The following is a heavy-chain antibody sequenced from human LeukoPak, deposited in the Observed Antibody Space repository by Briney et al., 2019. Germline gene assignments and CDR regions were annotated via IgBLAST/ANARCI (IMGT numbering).Heavy chain of an antibody. CDR2: ISAYNGNT. J-gene: IGHJ4*02. CDR1: GYTFTSYG. Sequence: ASVKVSCKASGYTFTSYGISWVRQAPGQGLEWMGWISAYNGNTKYAQKLQGRVTMTTDTSTSTAYMELRSLRSEDTAVYYCARTDRGRATLDYWGRGTLVTVSS. V-gene: IGHV1-18*01. D-gene: IGHD1-26*01. CDR3: ARTDRGRATLDY.